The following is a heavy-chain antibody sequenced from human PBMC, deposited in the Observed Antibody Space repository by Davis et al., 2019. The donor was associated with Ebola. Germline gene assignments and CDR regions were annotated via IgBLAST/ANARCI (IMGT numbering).Heavy chain of an antibody. V-gene: IGHV1-69*06. D-gene: IGHD4-17*01. Sequence: SVKVSCKASAGTFSSHAISWVRQAPGQGLEWMGGIIPIFGTANYAQKLQGRVTITADKSTSTAYMELSSLRSEDTAVYYCARDHGDLGFDPWAQGTLVTVSS. CDR2: IIPIFGTA. CDR3: ARDHGDLGFDP. CDR1: AGTFSSHA. J-gene: IGHJ5*02.